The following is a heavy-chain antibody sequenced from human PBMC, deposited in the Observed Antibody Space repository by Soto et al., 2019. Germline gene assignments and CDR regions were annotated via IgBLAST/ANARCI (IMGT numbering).Heavy chain of an antibody. CDR2: LSGNSNYI. J-gene: IGHJ4*02. Sequence: LRLSCAASGFTLSSYSMNWVRQAPGKGLEWVASLSGNSNYIYYADSVRGRFTISRENAKNSLFLDLNSLRAEDTAVYYCARDLSLPPMATHSKIFDRWGQGTLVTVSS. D-gene: IGHD1-1*01. CDR1: GFTLSSYS. V-gene: IGHV3-21*01. CDR3: ARDLSLPPMATHSKIFDR.